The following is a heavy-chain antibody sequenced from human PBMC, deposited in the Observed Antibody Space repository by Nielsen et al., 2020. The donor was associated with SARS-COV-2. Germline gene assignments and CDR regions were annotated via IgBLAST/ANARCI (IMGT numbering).Heavy chain of an antibody. J-gene: IGHJ6*02. Sequence: GGSLRLSCAASGFTFTSYAMAWVRRAPGKGLEWVSTITASGDYTYYADSVKGRFTISRDISQNTLYLQMNSLRAEDTAVYYCARDPRYRSGVWGQGTTVTVSS. V-gene: IGHV3-23*01. D-gene: IGHD6-25*01. CDR1: GFTFTSYA. CDR3: ARDPRYRSGV. CDR2: ITASGDYT.